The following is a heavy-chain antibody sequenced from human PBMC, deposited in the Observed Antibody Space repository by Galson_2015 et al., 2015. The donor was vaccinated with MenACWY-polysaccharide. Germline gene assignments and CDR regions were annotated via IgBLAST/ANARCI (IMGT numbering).Heavy chain of an antibody. D-gene: IGHD6-19*01. CDR1: GFPFSSYG. V-gene: IGHV3-23*01. CDR2: ISGSGGST. CDR3: AKELSLGVSGTPGDY. J-gene: IGHJ4*02. Sequence: SLRLSCAASGFPFSSYGMHWVRQAPGKGLEWVSTISGSGGSTYYADSVKGRFTISRDNSKNTLYLQMNSLRAEATAVYYCAKELSLGVSGTPGDYWGQGTLVTVSS.